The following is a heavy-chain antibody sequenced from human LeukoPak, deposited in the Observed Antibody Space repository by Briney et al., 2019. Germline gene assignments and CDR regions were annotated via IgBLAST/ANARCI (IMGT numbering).Heavy chain of an antibody. J-gene: IGHJ4*02. Sequence: SQTLSLTCNVYGGSISSGDYCWGWIRQPPGKGLEWIGYIYYSGSTYYNPSLKSRVTMSVATSKNQFSLKLSSLTAADTAVYYCARDRSGYDHFDSWGQGTLVTVSS. CDR3: ARDRSGYDHFDS. V-gene: IGHV4-30-4*01. CDR2: IYYSGST. D-gene: IGHD5-12*01. CDR1: GGSISSGDYC.